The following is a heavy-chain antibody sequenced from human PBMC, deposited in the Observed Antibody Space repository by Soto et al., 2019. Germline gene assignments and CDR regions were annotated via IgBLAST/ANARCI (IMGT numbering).Heavy chain of an antibody. D-gene: IGHD1-26*01. Sequence: QVQLVQSGAEVKKPGASVKVSCKASGYTFTSYGISWVRQAPGQGLEWMGWISAYNGNTNYAQKLQGRVTMTTDTSTSTAYRELRSLRSDDTAVYCCARRGGELLGYYYGMDVWGQGTTVTVSS. CDR1: GYTFTSYG. V-gene: IGHV1-18*01. J-gene: IGHJ6*02. CDR2: ISAYNGNT. CDR3: ARRGGELLGYYYGMDV.